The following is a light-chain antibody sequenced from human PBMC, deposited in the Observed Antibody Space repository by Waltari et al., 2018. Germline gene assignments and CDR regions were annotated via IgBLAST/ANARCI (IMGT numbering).Light chain of an antibody. CDR3: QQYFSSPWT. J-gene: IGKJ1*01. CDR1: QAVSTY. V-gene: IGKV1-8*01. Sequence: IRMTQSPSSVSASAGDRVVITSRASQAVSTYLAWYQQKPGKAPRLLIYAASTLQSDVPSRFSGSGSGTDFTLTISSLQSDDIASYSCQQYFSSPWTFGQGTKVEI. CDR2: AAS.